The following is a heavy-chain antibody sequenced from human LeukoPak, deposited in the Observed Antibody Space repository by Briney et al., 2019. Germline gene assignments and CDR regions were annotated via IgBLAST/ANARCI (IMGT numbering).Heavy chain of an antibody. J-gene: IGHJ4*02. V-gene: IGHV3-23*01. CDR1: GFTFSSYA. D-gene: IGHD3-3*01. CDR2: ISGSGGST. CDR3: AKPQPGYDFWSGYDYFDY. Sequence: GGSLRLSCAASGFTFSSYAMSWVRQAPGKGLEWVSAISGSGGSTHYADSVKGRFTISRDNSKNTLYLQMNSLRAEDMAVYYCAKPQPGYDFWSGYDYFDYWGQGTLVTVSS.